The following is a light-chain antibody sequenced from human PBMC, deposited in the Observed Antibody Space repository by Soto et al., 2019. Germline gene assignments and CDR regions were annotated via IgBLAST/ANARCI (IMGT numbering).Light chain of an antibody. CDR2: EVY. J-gene: IGLJ2*01. Sequence: QSVLTQPASVSGSPGQSITLSCTGTSRDIGVYNYVSWYQQHPGKAPKLMISEVYNRPSGVSNRFSGSKSGNTASLTISGLQAEDEAEYYCTSYTSTSSHVVFGGGTKLTVL. V-gene: IGLV2-14*01. CDR3: TSYTSTSSHVV. CDR1: SRDIGVYNY.